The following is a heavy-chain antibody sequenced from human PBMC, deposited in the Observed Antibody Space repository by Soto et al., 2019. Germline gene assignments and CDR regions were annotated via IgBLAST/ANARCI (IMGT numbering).Heavy chain of an antibody. CDR1: GGSISSGGYY. Sequence: SETLSLTCTVSGGSISSGGYYWSWIRQHPGKGLEWIGYIYYSGSTYYNPSLKSRVTISVDTSKNQFSLKLSSVTAADTAVYYCARDLMVRGVIGSYGMDVWGQGTTVT. CDR3: ARDLMVRGVIGSYGMDV. D-gene: IGHD3-10*01. V-gene: IGHV4-31*03. CDR2: IYYSGST. J-gene: IGHJ6*02.